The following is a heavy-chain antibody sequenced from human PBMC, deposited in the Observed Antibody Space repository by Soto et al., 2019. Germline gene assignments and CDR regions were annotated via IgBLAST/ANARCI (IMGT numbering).Heavy chain of an antibody. J-gene: IGHJ4*02. CDR1: GGSISSNNCY. CDR3: ARHSNRNYGLYYFDF. V-gene: IGHV4-39*01. D-gene: IGHD4-4*01. Sequence: PSETLSLTCTVSGGSISSNNCYWGWIRQAPGKGLEWIGNIYYSGSTNYNPSLQSRVTISVDTSNNQFSLKVSSVTAADTAVYYCARHSNRNYGLYYFDFWGLGALVTVS. CDR2: IYYSGST.